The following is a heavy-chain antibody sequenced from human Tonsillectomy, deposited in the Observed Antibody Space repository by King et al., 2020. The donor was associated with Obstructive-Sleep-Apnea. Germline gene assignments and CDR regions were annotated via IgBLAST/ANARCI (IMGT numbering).Heavy chain of an antibody. CDR2: ISSGSSTR. CDR1: GFTFSSHS. V-gene: IGHV3-48*04. J-gene: IGHJ4*02. CDR3: AKDRGPTMIRGLIDD. D-gene: IGHD3-10*01. Sequence: VQLVESGGGLVQPGGSLRLSCAASGFTFSSHSMNWVRQAPGKGLEWVSYISSGSSTRYYADSVRGRFTISKDNAKNSLFLQMNSLRAEDTAVYYCAKDRGPTMIRGLIDDWGQGTLVTVSS.